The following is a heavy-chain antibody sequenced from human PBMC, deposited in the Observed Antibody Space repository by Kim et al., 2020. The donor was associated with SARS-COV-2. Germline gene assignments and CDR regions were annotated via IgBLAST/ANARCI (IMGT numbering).Heavy chain of an antibody. J-gene: IGHJ4*02. D-gene: IGHD2-15*01. CDR3: ARADWVVVVADHQYYFDY. V-gene: IGHV4-39*07. Sequence: KSRVTISVDTSKNQFSLKLSSVTAADAAVYYCARADWVVVVADHQYYFDYWGQGTLVTVSS.